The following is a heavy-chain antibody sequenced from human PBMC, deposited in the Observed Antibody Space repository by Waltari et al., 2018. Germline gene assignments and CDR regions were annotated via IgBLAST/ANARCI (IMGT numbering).Heavy chain of an antibody. CDR1: GGTFSSYA. CDR2: IIPSFGTA. CDR3: ASPGDILTGYSRNWFDP. V-gene: IGHV1-69*12. J-gene: IGHJ5*02. D-gene: IGHD3-9*01. Sequence: QVQLVQSGAEVKKPGSSVKVSCKASGGTFSSYAISWVRQAPGQGLELMGGIIPSFGTANYEQKFQGRVTINAEESTSTAYMELSSLRSEDTAVYYCASPGDILTGYSRNWFDPWGQGTLVTVSS.